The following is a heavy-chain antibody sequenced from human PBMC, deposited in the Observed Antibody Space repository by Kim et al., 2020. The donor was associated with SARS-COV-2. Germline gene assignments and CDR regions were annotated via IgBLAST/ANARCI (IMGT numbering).Heavy chain of an antibody. V-gene: IGHV4-59*01. D-gene: IGHD3-10*01. Sequence: NPSLKSRVTISVDTSKNQFSLKLSSVTAADTAVYYCARNMDYYYYYMDVWGKGTTVTVSS. CDR3: ARNMDYYYYYMDV. J-gene: IGHJ6*03.